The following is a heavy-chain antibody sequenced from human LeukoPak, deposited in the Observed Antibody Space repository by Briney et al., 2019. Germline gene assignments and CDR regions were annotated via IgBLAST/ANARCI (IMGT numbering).Heavy chain of an antibody. V-gene: IGHV3-7*01. CDR2: INQDARTK. CDR1: GFTFSGSW. D-gene: IGHD4-23*01. Sequence: GGSLRLSCAASGFTFSGSWMAWVRQAPGKGLEWAANINQDARTKHYVDSVKGRFTISRDNAKNSLYLQMNSLRVEDTAVYYCARDVGGNLDYWGQGTLVTVSS. CDR3: ARDVGGNLDY. J-gene: IGHJ4*02.